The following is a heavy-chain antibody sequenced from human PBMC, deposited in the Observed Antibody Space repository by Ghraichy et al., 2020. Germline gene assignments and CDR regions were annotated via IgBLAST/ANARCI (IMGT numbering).Heavy chain of an antibody. CDR3: AKPRGYSYGPFDY. D-gene: IGHD5-18*01. V-gene: IGHV3-23*01. Sequence: GESLNISCAASGFTFSSYAMSWVRQAPGKGLEWVSAISGSGGSTYYADSVKGRFTISRDNSKNTLYLQMNSLRAEDTALYYCAKPRGYSYGPFDYWVQGTLVTVSS. J-gene: IGHJ4*02. CDR1: GFTFSSYA. CDR2: ISGSGGST.